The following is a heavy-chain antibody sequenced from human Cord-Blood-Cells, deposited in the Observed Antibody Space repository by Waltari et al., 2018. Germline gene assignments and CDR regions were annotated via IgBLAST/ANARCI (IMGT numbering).Heavy chain of an antibody. CDR3: ARALYDFWSGYYIDY. V-gene: IGHV1-3*01. Sequence: QVQLVQSGDEGKKPGASVKVSCKASGYTFTSYPMHWVRQAPGQRLEWMGWINAGNGNTKYSPKFQGRVTITRDTSASTAYMELSSLISEDTAVYYCARALYDFWSGYYIDYLGQGTLVTVSS. D-gene: IGHD3-3*01. CDR1: GYTFTSYP. CDR2: INAGNGNT. J-gene: IGHJ4*02.